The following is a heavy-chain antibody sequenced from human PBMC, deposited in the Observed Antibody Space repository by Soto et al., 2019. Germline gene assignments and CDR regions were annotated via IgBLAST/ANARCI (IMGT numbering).Heavy chain of an antibody. CDR1: GGSICSGGYS. J-gene: IGHJ3*02. Sequence: PLSGTGGVSGGSICSGGYSWSWIRQPPGKGLKWIGYIYHSGSTYYNPSLKSRVTISVDRSKNQFSLKLSSVTAADTAVYYCARHFGITMVRGVLDAFDIWGQGTMVTVTS. CDR2: IYHSGST. D-gene: IGHD3-10*01. V-gene: IGHV4-30-2*01. CDR3: ARHFGITMVRGVLDAFDI.